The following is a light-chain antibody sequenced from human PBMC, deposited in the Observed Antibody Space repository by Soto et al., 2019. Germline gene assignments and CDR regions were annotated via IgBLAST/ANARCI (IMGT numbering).Light chain of an antibody. J-gene: IGKJ1*01. CDR3: QQSYSSPPT. CDR2: AAS. CDR1: QSISNH. V-gene: IGKV1-39*01. Sequence: DIQMTQSPSSLSASVGDRVTITCRASQSISNHLNWYQQKPGKAPKLLIFAASSLQSGLPSRFSGSRSRPDFTLTISSLQPEDFATYYCQQSYSSPPTFGQGTKVDI.